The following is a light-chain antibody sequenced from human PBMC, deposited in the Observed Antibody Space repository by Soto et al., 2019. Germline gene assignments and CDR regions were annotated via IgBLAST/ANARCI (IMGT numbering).Light chain of an antibody. CDR2: GAS. J-gene: IGKJ1*01. Sequence: EIVMTQSPATLSVSPGERATLSCRASQSVSSNLAWYQQQPGQAPRLLIYGASTRATGIPARFSGSGSGTEFTLTISSLQSEDFADYYCQQYINWPVTFGQGTKVEIK. CDR3: QQYINWPVT. CDR1: QSVSSN. V-gene: IGKV3-15*01.